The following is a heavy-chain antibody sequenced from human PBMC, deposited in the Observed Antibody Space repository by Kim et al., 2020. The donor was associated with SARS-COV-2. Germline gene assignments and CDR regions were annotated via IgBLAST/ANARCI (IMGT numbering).Heavy chain of an antibody. V-gene: IGHV3-30*04. J-gene: IGHJ3*02. Sequence: GGSLRLSCAASGFTFSSYAMHWVRQAPGKGLEWVAVISYDGSNKYYADSVKGRFTISRDNSKNTLYLQMNSLRAEDTAVYYCARNLPAYSSGWPDAFDI. CDR1: GFTFSSYA. CDR3: ARNLPAYSSGWPDAFDI. D-gene: IGHD6-19*01. CDR2: ISYDGSNK.